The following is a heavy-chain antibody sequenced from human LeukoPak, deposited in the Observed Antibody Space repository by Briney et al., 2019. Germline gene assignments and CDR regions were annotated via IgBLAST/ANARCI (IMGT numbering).Heavy chain of an antibody. J-gene: IGHJ4*02. V-gene: IGHV3-30*04. CDR2: ISYDGSNK. Sequence: GGSLRLSCAASGFTFSSYAMHWVRQAPGKGLEWVAVISYDGSNKYYADSVKGRFTISRDNSKNTVYLQMNSLRPDDTAVYYCARDLGSGSYSRSWGQGTLVTVSS. CDR3: ARDLGSGSYSRS. CDR1: GFTFSSYA. D-gene: IGHD3-10*02.